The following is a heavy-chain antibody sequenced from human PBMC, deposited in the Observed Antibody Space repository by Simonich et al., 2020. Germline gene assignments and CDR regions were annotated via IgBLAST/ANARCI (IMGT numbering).Heavy chain of an antibody. Sequence: EVQLVESGGGLVKPGGSLRLSCEASGVTFSSNWMSWVRQAPGKGLEWVANIKQDGSEKYYVDSLKGRFTISRDNAKNSLYLQMNSLRAEDTAVYYCARDGLGTAYYYYMDVWGKGTTVTVSS. CDR3: ARDGLGTAYYYYMDV. CDR2: IKQDGSEK. D-gene: IGHD7-27*01. CDR1: GVTFSSNW. J-gene: IGHJ6*03. V-gene: IGHV3-7*01.